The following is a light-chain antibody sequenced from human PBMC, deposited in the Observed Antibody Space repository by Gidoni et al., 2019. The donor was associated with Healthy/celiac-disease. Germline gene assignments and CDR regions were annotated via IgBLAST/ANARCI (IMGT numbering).Light chain of an antibody. CDR2: WAS. CDR1: QSVLYSSNNKNY. V-gene: IGKV4-1*01. Sequence: IVMTQSPDSLAVSLGERATINCKSSQSVLYSSNNKNYLAWYQQKPGQPPKLLIYWASTRESGVPDRFSGSGSGKDFTLTISSLQAEDVAVYYCQQYYSTPYTFGQXTKLEIK. CDR3: QQYYSTPYT. J-gene: IGKJ2*01.